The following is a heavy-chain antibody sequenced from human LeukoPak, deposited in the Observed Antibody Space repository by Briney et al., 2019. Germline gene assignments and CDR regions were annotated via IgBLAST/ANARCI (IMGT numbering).Heavy chain of an antibody. CDR1: GYTFTGYY. Sequence: ASVKVSCKASGYTFTGYYNHWVRQAPGQRLEWMGWIYPYSGDTNYAQNFQGRVAMTRDTSISTAYMELSSLKASDTAMYYCARQEVLYHFAYWGQGTLVTVSS. V-gene: IGHV1-2*02. J-gene: IGHJ4*02. CDR3: ARQEVLYHFAY. D-gene: IGHD2-2*02. CDR2: IYPYSGDT.